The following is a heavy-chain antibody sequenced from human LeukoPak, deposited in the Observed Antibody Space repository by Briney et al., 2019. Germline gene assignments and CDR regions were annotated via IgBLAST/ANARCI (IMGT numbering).Heavy chain of an antibody. D-gene: IGHD2-21*02. J-gene: IGHJ3*02. CDR1: GYTFTSYG. Sequence: RASVKVSCKASGYTFTSYGLSWVRQAPGQGLEWMGWISDSNNKTNYAQNLQGRVTMTTDTSTSTAYMELRSLRSDDTAVYYCARVQIVVVTGSYYPDAFDIWGQGTMVTVSS. V-gene: IGHV1-18*01. CDR2: ISDSNNKT. CDR3: ARVQIVVVTGSYYPDAFDI.